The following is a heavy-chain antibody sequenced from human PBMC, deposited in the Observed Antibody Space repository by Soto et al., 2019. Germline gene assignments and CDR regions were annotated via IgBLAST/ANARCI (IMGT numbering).Heavy chain of an antibody. D-gene: IGHD6-13*01. CDR1: GFTFSSYS. CDR2: ISGSGGSA. V-gene: IGHV3-23*01. Sequence: GGSLRLSCAASGFTFSSYSMSWVRQAPGKGREWVSAISGSGGSAYYADSVKGRVTSSRDNSKDTLYLQMNSLRAEDTAVYYCAKRLPRSHSSSYYWGEGTLVTVA. CDR3: AKRLPRSHSSSYY. J-gene: IGHJ4*02.